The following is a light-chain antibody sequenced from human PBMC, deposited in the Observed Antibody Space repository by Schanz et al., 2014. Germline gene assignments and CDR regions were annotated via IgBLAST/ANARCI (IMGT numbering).Light chain of an antibody. J-gene: IGLJ2*01. CDR1: SSDVGGYNF. CDR3: SSYSTSSTLL. Sequence: QSALTQPASVSGSPGQSITISCTGTSSDVGGYNFVSWYQQHPGKAPKLMIYEVSKRPSGVPDRFSGSKSGNTASLTVSGLQAEDEAYYYCSSYSTSSTLLFGGGTKVTVL. CDR2: EVS. V-gene: IGLV2-14*01.